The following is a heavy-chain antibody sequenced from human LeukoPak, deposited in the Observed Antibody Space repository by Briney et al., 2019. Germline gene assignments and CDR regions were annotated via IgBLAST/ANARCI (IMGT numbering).Heavy chain of an antibody. J-gene: IGHJ2*01. D-gene: IGHD3-10*01. CDR1: GGYITNSY. Sequence: SETLSLTCTVSGGYITNSYWSWIRQPPGKGLECIGYIYYSGSTNYNPSLKSRVTISVDTSKNQFSLKLSSVTAADTAVYYCARRHITMVRGVILGWYFDLSGRGTLVTVSS. V-gene: IGHV4-59*01. CDR3: ARRHITMVRGVILGWYFDL. CDR2: IYYSGST.